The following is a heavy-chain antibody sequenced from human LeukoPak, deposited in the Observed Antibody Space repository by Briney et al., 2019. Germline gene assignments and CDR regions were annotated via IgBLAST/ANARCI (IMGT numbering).Heavy chain of an antibody. CDR3: AREQEDCTGTTCYRAFDV. V-gene: IGHV3-74*01. CDR2: VHSDGSIT. D-gene: IGHD2-2*01. J-gene: IGHJ3*01. Sequence: GGSLRLSCAASGFTFGNYWINWVRQAPGKGLVWVSRVHSDGSITNYADSVKGRFSISRDSAKNTLYLQMSSLRSEDTAVYYCAREQEDCTGTTCYRAFDVWGQGTMVTVS. CDR1: GFTFGNYW.